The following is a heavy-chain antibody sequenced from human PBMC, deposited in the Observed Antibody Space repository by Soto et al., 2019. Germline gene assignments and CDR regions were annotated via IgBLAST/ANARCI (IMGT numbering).Heavy chain of an antibody. CDR2: ISYDGSNK. Sequence: GGSLRLSCAASGFTFSNYVMHWVRQAPGKGLEWVAVISYDGSNKYYADSVKGRFTISRDNSKNTLYLQMNSLRVEDTAVYYCAKEGQYYDILTGYRSYYGMDVWGQGTTVTVSS. CDR1: GFTFSNYV. V-gene: IGHV3-30*18. CDR3: AKEGQYYDILTGYRSYYGMDV. J-gene: IGHJ6*02. D-gene: IGHD3-9*01.